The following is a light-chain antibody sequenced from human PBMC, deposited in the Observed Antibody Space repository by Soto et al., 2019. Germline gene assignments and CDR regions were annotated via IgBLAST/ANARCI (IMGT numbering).Light chain of an antibody. CDR1: NSDIGHYNF. J-gene: IGLJ1*01. CDR2: EVR. V-gene: IGLV2-14*01. CDR3: SSYTTTRTQV. Sequence: QSALTQPASVSGSPGQSITISCTGTNSDIGHYNFVSWYQQHPGKVPKLIISEVRNRPSGVSDRFSGSKSGNSASLTISGLQTEDEADYYCSSYTTTRTQVFGSGTKLTVL.